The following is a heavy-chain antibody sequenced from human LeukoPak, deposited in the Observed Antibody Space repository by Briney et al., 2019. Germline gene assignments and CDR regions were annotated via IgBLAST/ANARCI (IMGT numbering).Heavy chain of an antibody. V-gene: IGHV3-43D*03. CDR1: GFPFDEYG. CDR2: IRWHGEPT. Sequence: PGGSLRLSCVASGFPFDEYGMLWVRQAPGKGLEWVCLIRWHGEPTYYSDSLKGRFTLSRHSRENYLYLPANRLRTEDTGFYYCAKDLGPRGVGATPQDWGQGTVVIVSS. D-gene: IGHD1-26*01. CDR3: AKDLGPRGVGATPQD. J-gene: IGHJ4*02.